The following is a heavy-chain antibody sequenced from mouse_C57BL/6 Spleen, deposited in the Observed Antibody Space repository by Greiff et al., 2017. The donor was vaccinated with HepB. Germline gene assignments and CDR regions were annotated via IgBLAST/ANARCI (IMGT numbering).Heavy chain of an antibody. CDR3: ARSVYDGYYVGYFDV. CDR1: GYAFSSSW. J-gene: IGHJ1*03. D-gene: IGHD2-3*01. Sequence: QVQLQQSGPELVKPGASVKISCKASGYAFSSSWMNWVKQRPGKGLEWIGRIYPGDGDTNYNGKFKGKATLTADKSSSTAYMQLSSLTSEDSAVYFCARSVYDGYYVGYFDVWGTGTTVTVSS. V-gene: IGHV1-82*01. CDR2: IYPGDGDT.